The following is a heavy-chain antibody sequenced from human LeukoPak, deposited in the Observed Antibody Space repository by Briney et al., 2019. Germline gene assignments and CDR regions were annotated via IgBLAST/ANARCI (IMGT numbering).Heavy chain of an antibody. D-gene: IGHD3-9*01. CDR1: GYTFTSYG. J-gene: IGHJ4*02. V-gene: IGHV1-18*04. Sequence: ASVKVSCKASGYTFTSYGISWVRQAPGQGLEWMGWISAYNGNTNYAQKLQGRVTMTTDTSTSTACMELRSLRSDDTAVYYCARHSTDYDILTYHFDYWGQGTLVTVSS. CDR2: ISAYNGNT. CDR3: ARHSTDYDILTYHFDY.